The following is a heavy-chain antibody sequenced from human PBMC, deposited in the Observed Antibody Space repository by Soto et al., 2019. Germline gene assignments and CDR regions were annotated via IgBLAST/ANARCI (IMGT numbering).Heavy chain of an antibody. D-gene: IGHD3-10*01. CDR1: GGTFSSYA. V-gene: IGHV1-69*13. J-gene: IGHJ4*02. CDR3: ARDHSSSRSWVWVRGVMAYFDY. Sequence: GASVKVSCKASGGTFSSYAISWVRQAPGQGLEWMGGIIPIFGTANYAQKFQGRVTITADESTSTAYMELSSLRSEDTAVYYCARDHSSSRSWVWVRGVMAYFDYWGRGTLVTVSS. CDR2: IIPIFGTA.